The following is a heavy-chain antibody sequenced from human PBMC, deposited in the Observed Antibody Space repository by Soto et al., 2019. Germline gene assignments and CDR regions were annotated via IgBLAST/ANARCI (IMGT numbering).Heavy chain of an antibody. CDR2: IYYSGST. J-gene: IGHJ2*01. CDR1: GGSISSYY. CDR3: ARGWYFDL. Sequence: QVQLQESGPGLVKPSETLSLTCTVSGGSISSYYWSWIRQPPGKGLEWIGYIYYSGSTNYNPSLKSRVTISVDTSKNQFSLKLSSVTAADTAVYYCARGWYFDLWCRGTLVTVSS. V-gene: IGHV4-59*01.